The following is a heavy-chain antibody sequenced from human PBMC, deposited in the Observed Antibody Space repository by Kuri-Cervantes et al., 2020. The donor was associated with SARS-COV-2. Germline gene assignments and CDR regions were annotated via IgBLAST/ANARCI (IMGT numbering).Heavy chain of an antibody. CDR1: GFTFSSYG. CDR2: IRYDGSNK. CDR3: AKAVRRVAAARYDFDY. D-gene: IGHD6-13*01. V-gene: IGHV3-30*02. Sequence: GESLKISCAASGFTFSSYGMHWVRQAPGKGLEWVAFIRYDGSNKYYADPVKGRFTISRDNSKNTLYLQMNSLKAEDTAVYYCAKAVRRVAAARYDFDYWGQGTLVTVSS. J-gene: IGHJ4*02.